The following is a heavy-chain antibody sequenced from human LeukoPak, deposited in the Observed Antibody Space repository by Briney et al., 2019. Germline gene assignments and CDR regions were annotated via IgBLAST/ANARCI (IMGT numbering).Heavy chain of an antibody. D-gene: IGHD3-10*01. Sequence: PGGSLRLSCAASGFTVSSNYMTWVRQAPGKGLEWVSVIYSGGSTYYADSVKGRFTISRDNSKNSLYLQMNSLRAEDTAVYYCASPRKYFYGSGSYPYALDVWGQGTTVTVSS. CDR3: ASPRKYFYGSGSYPYALDV. J-gene: IGHJ6*02. CDR1: GFTVSSNY. V-gene: IGHV3-53*01. CDR2: IYSGGST.